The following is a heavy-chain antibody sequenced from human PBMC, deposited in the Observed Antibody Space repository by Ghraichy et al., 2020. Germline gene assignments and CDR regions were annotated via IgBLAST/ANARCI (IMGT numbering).Heavy chain of an antibody. J-gene: IGHJ4*02. CDR2: IRSKANSYAT. D-gene: IGHD6-6*01. CDR1: GFTFSGSA. CDR3: TKAGGDSSSGTFDY. V-gene: IGHV3-73*01. Sequence: GESLNISCAASGFTFSGSAMHWVRQASGKGLEWVGRIRSKANSYATAYAASVKGRFNISRDDSQKTAYLQMNSLKTEDTAVYYCTKAGGDSSSGTFDYWGQGTLVTVSS.